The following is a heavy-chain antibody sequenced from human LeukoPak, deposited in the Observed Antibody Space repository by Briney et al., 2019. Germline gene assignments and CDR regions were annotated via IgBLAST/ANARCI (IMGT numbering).Heavy chain of an antibody. CDR3: ARDRGYSSGWWERMGYYYYGMDV. CDR1: GFTVSSNY. J-gene: IGHJ6*02. Sequence: PGGSLRLSCAAFGFTVSSNYMSWVRQAPGKGLEWVSIIYSGGGTYYADSVKDRFTISRDNAKNTLYLQMNSLRAEDTAVYYCARDRGYSSGWWERMGYYYYGMDVWGQGTTVTVSS. V-gene: IGHV3-66*01. CDR2: IYSGGGT. D-gene: IGHD6-19*01.